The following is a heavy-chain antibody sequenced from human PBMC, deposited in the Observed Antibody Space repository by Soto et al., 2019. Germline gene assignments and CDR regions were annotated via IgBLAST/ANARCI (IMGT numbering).Heavy chain of an antibody. CDR1: GGSISSGDYY. J-gene: IGHJ4*02. V-gene: IGHV4-30-4*01. CDR2: IYYSVST. Sequence: QVQLQESGPGLVKPSQTLSLTCTVYGGSISSGDYYWSWIRQRPGKVLEWIGYIYYSVSTYYNASLKSRVTISVDTSKNQFSLKLSSVTAADTAVYYCARYRGGTYDDWGQGTLVTVSS. CDR3: ARYRGGTYDD. D-gene: IGHD1-26*01.